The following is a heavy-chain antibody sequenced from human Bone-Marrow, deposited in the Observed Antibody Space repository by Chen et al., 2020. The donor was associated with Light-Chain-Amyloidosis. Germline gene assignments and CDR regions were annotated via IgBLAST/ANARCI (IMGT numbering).Heavy chain of an antibody. V-gene: IGHV5-51*01. J-gene: IGHJ4*02. D-gene: IGHD5-12*01. CDR2: IYPDDSDA. CDR1: GYTFPNYW. Sequence: EVQLEQSGPEVKKPGESLKISCKGSGYTFPNYWIGWVRQMPGKGLEGMGVIYPDDSDARYSPSFEGQVTISADKSITTAYLQWRSLKASDTAMYHCARRRDGYNFDYWGQGTLVTVSS. CDR3: ARRRDGYNFDY.